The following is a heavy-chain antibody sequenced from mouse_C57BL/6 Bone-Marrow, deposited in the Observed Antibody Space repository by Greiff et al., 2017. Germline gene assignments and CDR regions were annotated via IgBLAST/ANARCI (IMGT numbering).Heavy chain of an antibody. Sequence: VQLQQSGAELVMPGASVKLSCKASGYTFTSYWMHWVKQRPGQGLEWIGEIDPSDSYTNYNQKFKGKSTLTVDKSSSTAYMQLSSLTSEDSAVYYCAREGLLRSYWYFDVWGTGTTVTVSS. CDR3: AREGLLRSYWYFDV. CDR2: IDPSDSYT. D-gene: IGHD1-1*01. J-gene: IGHJ1*03. CDR1: GYTFTSYW. V-gene: IGHV1-69*01.